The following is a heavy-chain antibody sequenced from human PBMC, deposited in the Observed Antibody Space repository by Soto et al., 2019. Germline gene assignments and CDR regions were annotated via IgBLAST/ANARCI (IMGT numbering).Heavy chain of an antibody. CDR3: ARVGGAWQTSFES. J-gene: IGHJ4*02. CDR2: IFNSGNT. D-gene: IGHD2-15*01. CDR1: GASINRGGYS. V-gene: IGHV4-31*03. Sequence: QVQLQESGPGLVKPSQTLSLICTVSGASINRGGYSWSWIRQHPGKGLEWIGTIFNSGNTYSNPSLKSRLTMSLDTSNNQFSLKLGSVTAADTAVYYCARVGGAWQTSFESWGQGTLVTVSS.